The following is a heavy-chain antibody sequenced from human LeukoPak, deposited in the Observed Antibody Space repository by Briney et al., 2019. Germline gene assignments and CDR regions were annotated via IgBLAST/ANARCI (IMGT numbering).Heavy chain of an antibody. CDR1: GYTFTSYA. Sequence: ASVTASCTASGYTFTSYAMNWVRQAPGQGLEWMGWINTNTGNPTYAQGFTGRFVFSLDTSVTTAYLQISSLKAEDTAVYYCARDMMYAPTGEVDYWGQGTLVTVSS. CDR2: INTNTGNP. V-gene: IGHV7-4-1*02. J-gene: IGHJ4*02. D-gene: IGHD2-8*01. CDR3: ARDMMYAPTGEVDY.